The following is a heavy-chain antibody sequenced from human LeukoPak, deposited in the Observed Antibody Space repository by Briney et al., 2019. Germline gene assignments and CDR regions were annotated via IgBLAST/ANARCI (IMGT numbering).Heavy chain of an antibody. CDR2: INPNSGGT. V-gene: IGHV1-2*04. J-gene: IGHJ4*02. CDR1: GYTFTGYY. D-gene: IGHD6-19*01. CDR3: ARTNLPGIAVAGISY. Sequence: GASVKVSCKASGYTFTGYYMHWVRQAPGQGLEWMGWINPNSGGTNYAQKFQGWVTMTRDTSISTAYMELSRLRSDDTAVYYCARTNLPGIAVAGISYWGQGTLVTVSS.